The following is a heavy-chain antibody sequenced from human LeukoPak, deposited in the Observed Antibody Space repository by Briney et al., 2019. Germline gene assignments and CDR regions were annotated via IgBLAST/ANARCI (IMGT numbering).Heavy chain of an antibody. D-gene: IGHD3-9*01. Sequence: SVKVSCKASGGTFSSYAISWVRQAPGQGLEWMGGIIPIFGTANYAQKFQGRVTITADRSTSTAYMELSSLRSEDTAVYYCASAPPTYYDILAGAEYYFDYWGQGTLVTVSS. CDR1: GGTFSSYA. CDR3: ASAPPTYYDILAGAEYYFDY. J-gene: IGHJ4*02. V-gene: IGHV1-69*06. CDR2: IIPIFGTA.